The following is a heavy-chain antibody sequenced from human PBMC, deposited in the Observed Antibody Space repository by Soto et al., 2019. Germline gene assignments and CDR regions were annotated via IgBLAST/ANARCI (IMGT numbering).Heavy chain of an antibody. V-gene: IGHV1-18*01. J-gene: IGHJ4*02. D-gene: IGHD1-1*01. Sequence: QVHLVQSGAEVKKPGASVKVSCTGYGYAFTTYGITWVRQAPGQGLEWMGWISAHNGNTNYAQKLQGRVTVTRDTSKSTDYMELRSLRSDDTAVYYCARGRYGDYWGQGALVTVSS. CDR3: ARGRYGDY. CDR2: ISAHNGNT. CDR1: GYAFTTYG.